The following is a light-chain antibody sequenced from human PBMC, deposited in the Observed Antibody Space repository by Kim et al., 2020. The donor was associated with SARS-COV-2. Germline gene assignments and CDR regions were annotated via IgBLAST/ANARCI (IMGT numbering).Light chain of an antibody. Sequence: CACVGDRVTISCRASQSIPMCLSLYQQKPGKAPKLLIYDAYSLKSGVPSRFSGSGSGTEFTLTISSLQPDDFATYYCQQYNTYSYTFGPGTKLEI. CDR3: QQYNTYSYT. CDR2: DAY. J-gene: IGKJ2*01. CDR1: QSIPMC. V-gene: IGKV1-5*01.